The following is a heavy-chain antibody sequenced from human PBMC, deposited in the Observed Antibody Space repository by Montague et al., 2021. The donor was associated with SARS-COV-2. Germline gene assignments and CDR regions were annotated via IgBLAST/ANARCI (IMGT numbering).Heavy chain of an antibody. CDR1: GGSISSYY. CDR2: IYYSGST. J-gene: IGHJ3*02. V-gene: IGHV4-59*08. Sequence: ETLSLTCTVSGGSISSYYWSWIRQPPGKGLEWIGYIYYSGSTNYNPSLKSRVTISVDTSKNQFSLKLSSVTAADTAVYYCARYPGAFDIWGQGTMVTVSS. CDR3: ARYPGAFDI.